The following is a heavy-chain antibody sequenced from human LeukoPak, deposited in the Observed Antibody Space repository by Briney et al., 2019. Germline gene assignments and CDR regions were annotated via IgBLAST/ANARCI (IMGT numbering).Heavy chain of an antibody. J-gene: IGHJ3*02. V-gene: IGHV4-39*01. CDR3: ARLQAAMVTFFAFDI. CDR2: IYYSGST. Sequence: SETLSLTCTVSGGSISSSSYYWGWIRQPPGKGLEWNGSIYYSGSTYYNPSLKSRVTISVDTSKNQFSLKLSSVTAADTAVYYCARLQAAMVTFFAFDIWGQGTMVTVSS. D-gene: IGHD5-18*01. CDR1: GGSISSSSYY.